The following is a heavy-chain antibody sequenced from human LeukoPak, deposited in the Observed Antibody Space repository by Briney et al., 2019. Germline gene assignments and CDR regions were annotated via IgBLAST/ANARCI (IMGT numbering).Heavy chain of an antibody. V-gene: IGHV4-34*01. Sequence: SETLSLTCAVYGGSFSGYYWSWIRQPPGKGLEWIGEINHSGSTNYNPSLKSRVTISVDTSKNQFSLKLSSATAADTAVYYCARGWYSYGFYWGQGTLVTVSS. J-gene: IGHJ4*02. CDR2: INHSGST. D-gene: IGHD5-18*01. CDR3: ARGWYSYGFY. CDR1: GGSFSGYY.